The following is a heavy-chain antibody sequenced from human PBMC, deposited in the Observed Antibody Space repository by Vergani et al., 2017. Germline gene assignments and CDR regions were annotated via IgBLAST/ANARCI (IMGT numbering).Heavy chain of an antibody. D-gene: IGHD1-26*01. CDR2: IIPILGIA. V-gene: IGHV1-69*02. J-gene: IGHJ6*02. CDR1: GGTFSSYT. CDR3: AKTSFVGATAYYYYYGMDV. Sequence: QVQLVQSGAEVKKPGSSVKVSCKASGGTFSSYTISWVRQAPGQGLEWMGRIIPILGIANYAQKFQGRVTITADKSTSTAYMELSSLRSEDTAVYYCAKTSFVGATAYYYYYGMDVWGQGTTVTVS.